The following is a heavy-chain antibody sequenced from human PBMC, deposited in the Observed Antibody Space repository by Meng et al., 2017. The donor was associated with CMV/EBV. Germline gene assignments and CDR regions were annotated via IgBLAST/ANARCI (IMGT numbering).Heavy chain of an antibody. CDR1: GGSISRHDYY. CDR2: IYYRGST. D-gene: IGHD6-6*01. J-gene: IGHJ5*01. V-gene: IGHV4-30-4*01. Sequence: LRLSCTVSGGSISRHDYYWGWIRQPPGKGLEWIGYIYYRGSTHYNPSLKSRLTMSVDTSKNQFSLKLSSVTAADTAMYYCARTAYSSSWFDSWGQGTPVTVSS. CDR3: ARTAYSSSWFDS.